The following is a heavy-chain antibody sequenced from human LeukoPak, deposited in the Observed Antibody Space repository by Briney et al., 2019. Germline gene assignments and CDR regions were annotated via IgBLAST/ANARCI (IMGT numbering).Heavy chain of an antibody. V-gene: IGHV1-69*04. Sequence: SVKVSCKASGGTFNNCAISWVRQAPGQGLEWMGRIVPILGIANYAQEFQGRLIITADKATSSAYMELSSLRSEDTAVYYCARDQGDNSYGYYAIWYAFDVWGQGTMVTVSS. CDR1: GGTFNNCA. D-gene: IGHD5-18*01. CDR3: ARDQGDNSYGYYAIWYAFDV. J-gene: IGHJ3*01. CDR2: IVPILGIA.